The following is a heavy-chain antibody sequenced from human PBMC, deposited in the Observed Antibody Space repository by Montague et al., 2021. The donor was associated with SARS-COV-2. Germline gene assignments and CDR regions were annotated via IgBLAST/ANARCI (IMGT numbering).Heavy chain of an antibody. CDR2: ISSSGSTI. CDR1: GFTFSDYY. V-gene: IGHV3-11*04. Sequence: FLRLSCAASGFTFSDYYMSWIRQAPGKGLEWVSYISSSGSTIYYADSVKGRLTISRDNSKNTLYLQMNSLRAEDTAVYYCAREIAAAAYAFDIWGQGTMVTVSS. J-gene: IGHJ3*02. CDR3: AREIAAAAYAFDI. D-gene: IGHD6-13*01.